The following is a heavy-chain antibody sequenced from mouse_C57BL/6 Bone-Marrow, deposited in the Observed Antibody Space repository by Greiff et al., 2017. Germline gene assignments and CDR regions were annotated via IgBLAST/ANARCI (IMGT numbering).Heavy chain of an antibody. J-gene: IGHJ4*01. V-gene: IGHV3-1*01. D-gene: IGHD2-4*01. Sequence: EVKLQESGPGMVKPSQSLSLTCTVTGYSITSGYDWHWIRHFPGNKLEWMGYISYSGSTNYNPSLKSRISITHDTSKNHFFLKLNSVTTEDTATYYCARGDYDVYYYAMDYWGQGTSVTVSS. CDR3: ARGDYDVYYYAMDY. CDR1: GYSITSGYD. CDR2: ISYSGST.